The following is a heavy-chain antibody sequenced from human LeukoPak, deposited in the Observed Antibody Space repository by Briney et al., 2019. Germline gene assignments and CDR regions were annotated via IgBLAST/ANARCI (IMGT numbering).Heavy chain of an antibody. CDR3: ARAGASGWYAAGWFDP. CDR2: INTDGRTT. CDR1: GSPFNNYW. Sequence: GGSLKLSCAASGSPFNNYWMHWVRQAPGKGLVWVSSINTDGRTTRYAASVQGRFTISRDNAKNTLSLQMNSLRDDDTAVYYCARAGASGWYAAGWFDPWGQGTLVTVSS. J-gene: IGHJ5*02. V-gene: IGHV3-74*01. D-gene: IGHD6-19*01.